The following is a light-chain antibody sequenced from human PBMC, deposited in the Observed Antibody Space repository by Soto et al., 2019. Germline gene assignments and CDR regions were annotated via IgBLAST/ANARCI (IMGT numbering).Light chain of an antibody. V-gene: IGLV2-14*01. Sequence: QSALTQPASVSGSPGQSITISCTGTSSDVGGYNYVSWYQQHPGKAPKLMIYEVSNRPSGVSNRFSGSKSGNTASLTISGLQPEDEADYYCCSNAVGHTFVFGSGTKLTVL. CDR2: EVS. CDR3: CSNAVGHTFV. J-gene: IGLJ1*01. CDR1: SSDVGGYNY.